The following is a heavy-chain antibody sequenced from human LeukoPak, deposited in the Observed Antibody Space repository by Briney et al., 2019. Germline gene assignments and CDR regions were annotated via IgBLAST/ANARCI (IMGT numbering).Heavy chain of an antibody. Sequence: GRSLRLSCAASGFTFSSYGMHWVRQAPGKGLEWVAVIWYDGSNKYYADSVKGRFTISRDNSKNTLYLQMNSLRAEDTAVYYCAKPLIAAAYFDYWGQGTLVTVSS. J-gene: IGHJ4*02. D-gene: IGHD6-13*01. CDR2: IWYDGSNK. V-gene: IGHV3-33*06. CDR3: AKPLIAAAYFDY. CDR1: GFTFSSYG.